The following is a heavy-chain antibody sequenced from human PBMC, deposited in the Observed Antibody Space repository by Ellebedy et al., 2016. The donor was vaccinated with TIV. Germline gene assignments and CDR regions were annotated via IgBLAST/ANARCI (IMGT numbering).Heavy chain of an antibody. V-gene: IGHV4-59*08. D-gene: IGHD6-13*01. CDR2: IFYSGSP. J-gene: IGHJ4*02. CDR3: ARLGGIAAAEAY. CDR1: GGSISSYY. Sequence: SETLSLXCTVSGGSISSYYWSWVRQPPGKGLEWIGYIFYSGSPYYNPSLESRVTISVDTSKNQFSLKLSSVTAADTAVYYCARLGGIAAAEAYWGQGTLVTVSS.